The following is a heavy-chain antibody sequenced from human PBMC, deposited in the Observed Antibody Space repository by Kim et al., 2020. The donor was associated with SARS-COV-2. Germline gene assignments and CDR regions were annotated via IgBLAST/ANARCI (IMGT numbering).Heavy chain of an antibody. CDR3: AKDDYYDSSGYLPIYYGMDV. J-gene: IGHJ6*02. V-gene: IGHV3-23*01. CDR2: ISGSGGST. CDR1: GFTFSSYA. Sequence: GGSLRLSCAASGFTFSSYAMSWVRQAPGKGLEWVSAISGSGGSTYYADSVKGRFTISRDNSKNTLYLQMNSLRAEDTAVYYCAKDDYYDSSGYLPIYYGMDVWGQGTTVTVSS. D-gene: IGHD3-22*01.